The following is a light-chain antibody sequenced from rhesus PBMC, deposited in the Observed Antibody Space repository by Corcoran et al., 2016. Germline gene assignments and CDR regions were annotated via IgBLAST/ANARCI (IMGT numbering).Light chain of an antibody. CDR2: YAS. Sequence: EIVMTQSPATLSLSPGERATLSCRASQSVSSKLAWYQQKPGKAPRLLIYYASNRATGIPERLKGMGSGTDFTFTISRLEPEDVGVYYCQQYNNWTSFGQGTKVEIK. J-gene: IGKJ2*01. V-gene: IGKV3-35*01. CDR1: QSVSSK. CDR3: QQYNNWTS.